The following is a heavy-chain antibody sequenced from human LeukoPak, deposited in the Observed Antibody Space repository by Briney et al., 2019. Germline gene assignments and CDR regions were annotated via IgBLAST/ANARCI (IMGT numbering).Heavy chain of an antibody. CDR1: GFTFSSYA. Sequence: GGSLRLSCAASGFTFSSYAMHWVRQAPGKGLEWVAVISYDGSNKYYADSVKGRFTISRDNAKNLVYLQMSSLRAVDTAIYYCARDETYDYESNGYLDFWGQGTVVTVSS. V-gene: IGHV3-30-3*01. D-gene: IGHD3-22*01. J-gene: IGHJ4*02. CDR3: ARDETYDYESNGYLDF. CDR2: ISYDGSNK.